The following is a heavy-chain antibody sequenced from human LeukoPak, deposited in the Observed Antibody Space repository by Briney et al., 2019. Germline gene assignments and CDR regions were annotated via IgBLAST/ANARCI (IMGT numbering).Heavy chain of an antibody. V-gene: IGHV4-39*01. CDR3: ARQAGYCTNGVCYTGESFFDY. Sequence: SETLSLTCTVSGGSISSSSYYWGWIRQPPGKGLEWIGSIYYSGSTYYNPSLKSRVTISVDTSKNQFSLKLSSVTAADTAVYYRARQAGYCTNGVCYTGESFFDYWGQGTLVTVSS. J-gene: IGHJ4*02. CDR2: IYYSGST. CDR1: GGSISSSSYY. D-gene: IGHD2-8*01.